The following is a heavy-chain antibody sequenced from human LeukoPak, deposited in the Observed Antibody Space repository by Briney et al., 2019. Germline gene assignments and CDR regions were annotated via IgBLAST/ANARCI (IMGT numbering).Heavy chain of an antibody. D-gene: IGHD3-22*01. CDR2: IKQDGSEK. V-gene: IGHV3-7*01. CDR3: ARRASEDYYDSSGYGDAFDI. Sequence: GGSLRLSCAASGFTFSSYWMSWVRQAPGKGLEWVANIKQDGSEKYYVDSVKGRFTISRDNAKNSLYLQMNSLRAEDTAVYYCARRASEDYYDSSGYGDAFDIWGQGTMVTVSS. J-gene: IGHJ3*02. CDR1: GFTFSSYW.